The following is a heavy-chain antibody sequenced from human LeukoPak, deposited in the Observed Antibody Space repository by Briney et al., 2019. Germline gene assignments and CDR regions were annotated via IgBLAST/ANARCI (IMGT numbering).Heavy chain of an antibody. J-gene: IGHJ3*02. CDR2: IIPILGIA. Sequence: ASVKVSCKASVGTFSSYTISWVRQAPGQGLEWMGRIIPILGIANYAQKFQGRVTITADKSTSTAYMELSSLRSEDTAVYCCARGYVGGNSRDAFDIWGQGTMVTVSS. CDR1: VGTFSSYT. CDR3: ARGYVGGNSRDAFDI. V-gene: IGHV1-69*02. D-gene: IGHD4-23*01.